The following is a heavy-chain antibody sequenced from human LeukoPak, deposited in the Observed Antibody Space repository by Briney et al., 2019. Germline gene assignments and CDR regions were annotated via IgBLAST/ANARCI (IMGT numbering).Heavy chain of an antibody. CDR2: ISAYNGNT. D-gene: IGHD6-13*01. CDR1: GYTFTSYG. CDR3: AKNGSTWIDS. J-gene: IGHJ4*02. V-gene: IGHV1-18*01. Sequence: ASVKVSCKASGYTFTSYGISWVRQAPGQGLEWMGWISAYNGNTNYAQKLQGRVTMTRDTSTTTAYMELRSLASDDTAMYFCAKNGSTWIDSWGQGTLVTVSS.